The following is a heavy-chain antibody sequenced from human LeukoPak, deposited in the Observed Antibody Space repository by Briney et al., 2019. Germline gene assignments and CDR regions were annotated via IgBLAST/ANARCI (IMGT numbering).Heavy chain of an antibody. CDR3: ARDLWFGEYYYYGMDV. CDR2: IYYSGST. CDR1: GGSISSYY. J-gene: IGHJ6*04. V-gene: IGHV4-59*01. D-gene: IGHD3-10*01. Sequence: MPSETLSLTCTVSGGSISSYYWSWIRQPPGKGLEWLGYIYYSGSTNYNPSLKSRVTISVDTSKNQFSLKLSSVTAADTAVYYCARDLWFGEYYYYGMDVWGKGTTVTVSS.